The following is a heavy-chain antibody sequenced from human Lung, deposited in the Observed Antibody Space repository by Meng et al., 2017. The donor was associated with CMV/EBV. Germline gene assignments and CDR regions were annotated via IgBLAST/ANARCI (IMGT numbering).Heavy chain of an antibody. CDR1: SGFTLSGYA. CDR2: ISYDGSTE. CDR3: ARDVTTLGYSGMDV. J-gene: IGHJ6*02. V-gene: IGHV3-30*04. Sequence: SCVASSGFTLSGYAVHWVRQAPGKGLEWLALISYDGSTEYHADAVRGRFSISRDNSKNTLYVHMNSLRPEDTAIYYCARDVTTLGYSGMDVWGQGTXVTVSS. D-gene: IGHD4-23*01.